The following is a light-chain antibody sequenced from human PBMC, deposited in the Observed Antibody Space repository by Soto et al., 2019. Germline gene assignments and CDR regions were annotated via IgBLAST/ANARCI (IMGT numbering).Light chain of an antibody. Sequence: EIVLAQSPGTLSLSPGQRATLSCRASQSVSRDYVAWYQHKPGQAPRLLIYAASSRPSGIPDRFGGSGSGTDFTLTISRLEPEDFALYYCQQYGSSPPTFGVGTKVDIK. J-gene: IGKJ4*01. V-gene: IGKV3-20*01. CDR3: QQYGSSPPT. CDR2: AAS. CDR1: QSVSRDY.